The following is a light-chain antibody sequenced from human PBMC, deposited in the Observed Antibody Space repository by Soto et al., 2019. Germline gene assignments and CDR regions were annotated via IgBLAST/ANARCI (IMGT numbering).Light chain of an antibody. CDR1: SSDVGTYNL. CDR2: ETS. V-gene: IGLV2-23*01. CDR3: CSFAHGSKLM. J-gene: IGLJ3*02. Sequence: QSVLTLPASVSGSPGQSITISCTGTSSDVGTYNLVSWYQHHPGKAPKLMIYETSKRPSGVSNRFFGSKSGNTASLTTSGLQAEDEADYYCCSFAHGSKLMFGGGTKLTVL.